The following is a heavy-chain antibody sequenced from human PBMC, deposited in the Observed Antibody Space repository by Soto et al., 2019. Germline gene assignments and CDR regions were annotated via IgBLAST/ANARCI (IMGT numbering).Heavy chain of an antibody. V-gene: IGHV4-34*01. D-gene: IGHD5-18*01. J-gene: IGHJ6*02. CDR3: ARGQWRYSYGTYYYYGMDV. CDR1: GGSFSGYY. Sequence: QVQLQQWGAGLLKPSETLSLTCAVYGGSFSGYYWSWIRQPPGKGLEWIGEINHSGSTNYNPSLKSRVTISVDTSKNQFSLKLSSVTAADTAVYYCARGQWRYSYGTYYYYGMDVWGQGTTVTVSS. CDR2: INHSGST.